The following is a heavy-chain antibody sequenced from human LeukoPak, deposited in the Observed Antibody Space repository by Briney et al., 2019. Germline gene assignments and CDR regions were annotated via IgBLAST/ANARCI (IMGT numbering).Heavy chain of an antibody. Sequence: SETLSLTCAVYGGSFSGYYWSWIRQPPGKGLEWIGEINHSGSTNYNPSLKSRVTISVDTSKNQFSLKLSSVTAADTAAYYCARGWDDYGDYWDYWGQGTLVTVSS. V-gene: IGHV4-34*01. D-gene: IGHD4-17*01. CDR3: ARGWDDYGDYWDY. CDR2: INHSGST. J-gene: IGHJ4*02. CDR1: GGSFSGYY.